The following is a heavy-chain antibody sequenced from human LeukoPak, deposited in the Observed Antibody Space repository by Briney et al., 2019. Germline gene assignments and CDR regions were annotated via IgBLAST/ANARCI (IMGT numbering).Heavy chain of an antibody. V-gene: IGHV4-30-2*01. D-gene: IGHD2-2*01. CDR3: ARIRGRYCSSTSCSLDY. CDR1: GGSISSGGYS. J-gene: IGHJ4*02. Sequence: TLSLTCAVSGGSISSGGYSWSWIRQPPGKGLEWIGYIYHSGSTYYNPSLKSRVTISVDRSKNQFSLKLSSVTAADTAVYYCARIRGRYCSSTSCSLDYWGQGTLVTVSS. CDR2: IYHSGST.